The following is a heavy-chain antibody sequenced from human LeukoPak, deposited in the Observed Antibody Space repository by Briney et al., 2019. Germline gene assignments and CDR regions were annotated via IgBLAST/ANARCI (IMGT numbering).Heavy chain of an antibody. CDR1: GGSISSYY. CDR2: IYYSGST. J-gene: IGHJ4*02. D-gene: IGHD3-22*01. CDR3: ARSTDYYDSSGYPGIVDY. V-gene: IGHV4-59*01. Sequence: SETLSLTCTVSGGSISSYYWSWIRQPPGKGLEWIGYIYYSGSTNYNPSLKSRVTISVDTSKNQFSLKLSSVTAADTAAYYCARSTDYYDSSGYPGIVDYWGQGTLVTVSS.